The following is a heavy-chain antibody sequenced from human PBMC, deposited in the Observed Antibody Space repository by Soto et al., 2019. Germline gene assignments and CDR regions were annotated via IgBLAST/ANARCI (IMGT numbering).Heavy chain of an antibody. V-gene: IGHV4-59*01. D-gene: IGHD6-13*01. CDR2: IYYSGST. Sequence: LSATLSLTCTVSGGSISSYYWSWIRQPPGRGLEWIGYIYYSGSTNYNPSLKSRVTIPVDTSKNQFSLKLSSVTAADTAVYYCARVVGIAAAGTGVLFDYWGQGTLVTVSS. J-gene: IGHJ4*02. CDR3: ARVVGIAAAGTGVLFDY. CDR1: GGSISSYY.